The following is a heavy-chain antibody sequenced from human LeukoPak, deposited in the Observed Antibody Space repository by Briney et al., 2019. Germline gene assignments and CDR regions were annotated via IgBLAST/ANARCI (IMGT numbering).Heavy chain of an antibody. V-gene: IGHV3-21*04. J-gene: IGHJ4*02. Sequence: GGSLRLSCAASGFTFSGYDMNWVRQAPGKGLEWVSSISGSSSYIYYADSVKGRFTISRDNSKNTLYLQMNSLRAEDTAVYYCARRSGIAVAGAFDYWGQGTLVTVSS. CDR1: GFTFSGYD. D-gene: IGHD6-19*01. CDR3: ARRSGIAVAGAFDY. CDR2: ISGSSSYI.